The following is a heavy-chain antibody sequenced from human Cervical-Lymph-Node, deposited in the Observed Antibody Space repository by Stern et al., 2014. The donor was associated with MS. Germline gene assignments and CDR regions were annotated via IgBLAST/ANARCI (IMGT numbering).Heavy chain of an antibody. CDR1: GFSFSSYG. CDR2: IWFDGSNK. CDR3: ARSSRTAAVFDF. D-gene: IGHD6-13*01. V-gene: IGHV3-33*01. J-gene: IGHJ4*02. Sequence: VHLVESGGGVVQPGGSLRLSCSASGFSFSSYGMHWVRQAPGKGPEWVTMIWFDGSNKHYADSVKGRFTISRDNSKNTLYLQMDSLRGEDTAVYYCARSSRTAAVFDFWGQGTLVTVSS.